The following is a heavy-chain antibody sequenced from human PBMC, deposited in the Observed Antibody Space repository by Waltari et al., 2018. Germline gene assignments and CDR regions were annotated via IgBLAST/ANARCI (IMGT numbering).Heavy chain of an antibody. CDR3: AKDLYDFWSGYAQGYFDY. D-gene: IGHD3-3*01. CDR1: GFTFSSYG. CDR2: ISYDGSNK. J-gene: IGHJ4*02. V-gene: IGHV3-30*18. Sequence: QVQLVESGGGVVQPGRSLRLSFAASGFTFSSYGMHCVRQAPVKGLEWVAVISYDGSNKYYADSVKGRFTISRDNSKNTLYLQRNSLRAEDTAVYYCAKDLYDFWSGYAQGYFDYWGQGTLVTVSS.